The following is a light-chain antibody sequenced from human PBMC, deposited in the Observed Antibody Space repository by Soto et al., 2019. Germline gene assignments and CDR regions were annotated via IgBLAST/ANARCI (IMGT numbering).Light chain of an antibody. CDR1: SKHRSFA. J-gene: IGLJ2*01. Sequence: QAVVTQSPSASASLGASVNLTCTLSSKHRSFAIAWHQQQPGKGPRYLMKINSDGSHNKGDEIPDRFSGSSSGAERYLTISSLQSEDEADYFCQTWGTGVEGVFGGGTKLTVL. CDR2: INSDGSH. V-gene: IGLV4-69*01. CDR3: QTWGTGVEGV.